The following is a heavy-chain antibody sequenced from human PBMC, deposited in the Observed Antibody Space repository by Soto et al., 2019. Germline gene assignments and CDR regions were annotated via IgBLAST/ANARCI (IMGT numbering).Heavy chain of an antibody. D-gene: IGHD3-22*01. CDR1: GGSISSSSYY. J-gene: IGHJ4*02. Sequence: SETLSLTCTVSGGSISSSSYYWGWIRQPPGKGLEWIGSIYYSGTTYYNPSLKSRVTISVDTSKNQFSLKLSSVTAADTAVYYCARQKGHYDSNGYSGRDYFDYWGQGTLVTVSS. CDR3: ARQKGHYDSNGYSGRDYFDY. V-gene: IGHV4-39*01. CDR2: IYYSGTT.